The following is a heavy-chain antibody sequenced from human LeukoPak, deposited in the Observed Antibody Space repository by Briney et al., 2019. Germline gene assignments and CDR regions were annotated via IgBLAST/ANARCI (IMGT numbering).Heavy chain of an antibody. J-gene: IGHJ3*02. CDR1: GFTFSSYW. D-gene: IGHD3-10*01. CDR2: INSDGSST. CDR3: ARDFYGSGSYQPPSYAFDI. V-gene: IGHV3-74*01. Sequence: GGSLRLSCAASGFTFSSYWMHWVRQAPGKGLVWVSRINSDGSSTSYADSVKGRFTISRDNARNTLYLQMNSLRAEDTAVYYCARDFYGSGSYQPPSYAFDIWGQGTMVTVSS.